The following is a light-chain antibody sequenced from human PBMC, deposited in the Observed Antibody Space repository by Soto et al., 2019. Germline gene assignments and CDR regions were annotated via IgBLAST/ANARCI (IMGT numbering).Light chain of an antibody. CDR1: QSVSSY. V-gene: IGKV3-11*01. CDR3: QQRRNWPLT. Sequence: EIVLTQSPATLSLSPGERAALSCRASQSVSSYLAWYQQKPGQAPRLLIYDASNRATGIPARFSGSGSGTDFTLTISSLEPEDFALYYCQQRRNWPLTFGGGTKLDIK. CDR2: DAS. J-gene: IGKJ4*01.